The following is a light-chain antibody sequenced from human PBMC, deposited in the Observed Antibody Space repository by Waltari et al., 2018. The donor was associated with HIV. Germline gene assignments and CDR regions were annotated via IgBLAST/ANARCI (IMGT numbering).Light chain of an antibody. CDR3: QQYGTSPFT. J-gene: IGKJ3*01. V-gene: IGKV3-20*01. Sequence: EIVLTQSPDTLSLSPGDRATLSCMASQSVSSNYLAWYQQKPGQAPRLLIYAASRRATGIPDRFSGSGSGTDFTLTINRLEPEDFAVYYCQQYGTSPFTFGPGTKVDIK. CDR1: QSVSSNY. CDR2: AAS.